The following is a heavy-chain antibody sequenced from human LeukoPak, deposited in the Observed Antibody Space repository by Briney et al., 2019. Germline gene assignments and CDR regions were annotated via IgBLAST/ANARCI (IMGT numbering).Heavy chain of an antibody. V-gene: IGHV5-51*01. CDR1: GYSFTSYW. CDR3: ARGQGYCSGGSCSFSFDP. J-gene: IGHJ5*02. D-gene: IGHD2-15*01. Sequence: GESLKISCKGSGYSFTSYWIGWVRQMPGKGLEWMGIIYPGDSDTRYSPSFQGQVTISADKSISTAYLQWSSLKASDTAMYYCARGQGYCSGGSCSFSFDPWGQGILVTVSS. CDR2: IYPGDSDT.